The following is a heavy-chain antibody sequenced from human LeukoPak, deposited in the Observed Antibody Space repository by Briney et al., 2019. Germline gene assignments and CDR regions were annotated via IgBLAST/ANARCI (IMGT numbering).Heavy chain of an antibody. J-gene: IGHJ6*03. CDR3: ARGRVSSSTWYSTYYYYFYMDV. D-gene: IGHD1-1*01. V-gene: IGHV4-59*01. CDR2: VDHTGST. Sequence: PSETLSLTCTVSGGSISSYYWNWVRQPPGKGLEWIGYVDHTGSTNFNPSLNGRVSISRDTTNNLFSLRLRSVTAADTAVYFCARGRVSSSTWYSTYYYYFYMDVWGKGTTVTVSS. CDR1: GGSISSYY.